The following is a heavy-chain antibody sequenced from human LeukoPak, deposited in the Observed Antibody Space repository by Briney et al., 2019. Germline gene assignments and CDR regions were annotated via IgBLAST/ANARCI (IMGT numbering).Heavy chain of an antibody. CDR1: GFSFISYS. D-gene: IGHD3-16*01. J-gene: IGHJ4*02. Sequence: GGSLRLSCAASGFSFISYSMNWVRQAPGKGLEWVSSISGSGHSTYYAYSVKGRFTISRDNSKNTLYLQMNSLRAEDTAVYYCAKGDGTYRFPARYYFDYWGQGTLVTVSS. V-gene: IGHV3-23*01. CDR2: ISGSGHST. CDR3: AKGDGTYRFPARYYFDY.